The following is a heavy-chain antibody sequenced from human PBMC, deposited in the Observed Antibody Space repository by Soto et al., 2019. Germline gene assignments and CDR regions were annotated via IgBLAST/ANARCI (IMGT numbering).Heavy chain of an antibody. CDR2: INPSGGST. D-gene: IGHD5-18*01. CDR1: GYTFTSYY. Sequence: GASVKVSFKASGYTFTSYYMHWVRQAPGQGLEWMGIINPSGGSTSYAQKFQGRVTMTRDTSTSTVYMELSSLRSEDTAVYYCARSVDTAMGDYYYYGMDVWGQGTTVTVSS. J-gene: IGHJ6*02. V-gene: IGHV1-46*01. CDR3: ARSVDTAMGDYYYYGMDV.